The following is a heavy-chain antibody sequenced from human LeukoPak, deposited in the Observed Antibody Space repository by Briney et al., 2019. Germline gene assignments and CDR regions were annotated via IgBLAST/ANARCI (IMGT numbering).Heavy chain of an antibody. CDR2: ISGSGGST. D-gene: IGHD3-22*01. V-gene: IGHV3-23*01. J-gene: IGHJ3*02. CDR3: AKEGYYDSSGYYGDAFDI. Sequence: GGSLRLSCAASGFTFSSYAMSWVRQAPGKGLEWVSAISGSGGSTYYADSVKGRFTISRDNSKSTLYLQMNSLRAEDTAVYYCAKEGYYDSSGYYGDAFDIWGQGTMVTVSP. CDR1: GFTFSSYA.